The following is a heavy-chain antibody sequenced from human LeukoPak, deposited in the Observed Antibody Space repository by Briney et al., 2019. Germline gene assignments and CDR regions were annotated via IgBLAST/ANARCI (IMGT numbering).Heavy chain of an antibody. Sequence: GASLKVSCEASGDTFTGYHMHWVREGPGEGLGWMVWINPNRGGTNYAQKFQGRITIAGETSISTAYMERSRLRSDDAAVYYCATGLHGDYWFYPRGQGTRVTVSA. J-gene: IGHJ5*02. CDR1: GDTFTGYH. D-gene: IGHD4-17*01. CDR2: INPNRGGT. CDR3: ATGLHGDYWFYP. V-gene: IGHV1-2*02.